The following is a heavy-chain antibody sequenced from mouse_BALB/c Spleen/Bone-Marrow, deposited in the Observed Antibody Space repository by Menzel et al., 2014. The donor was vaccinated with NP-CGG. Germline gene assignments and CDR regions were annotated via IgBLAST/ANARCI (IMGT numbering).Heavy chain of an antibody. Sequence: VHLQQPGPDLVKPGASVKISCKTSGYTFTEYTMHWVKQSHVKSLEWIGGINPNNGGTSYCQKFKGKATWTVDKSSSTAYMELRSLTSEDSAVYYCARGWLLRHYFDYWGQGTTLTVSS. J-gene: IGHJ2*01. D-gene: IGHD2-3*01. CDR1: GYTFTEYT. CDR2: INPNNGGT. V-gene: IGHV1-18*01. CDR3: ARGWLLRHYFDY.